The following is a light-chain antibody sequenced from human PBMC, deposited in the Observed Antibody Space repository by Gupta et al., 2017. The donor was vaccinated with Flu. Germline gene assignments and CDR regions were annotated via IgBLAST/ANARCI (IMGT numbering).Light chain of an antibody. CDR1: SSDIGAYKY. Sequence: SITISCSGTSSDIGAYKYVSWYQHRPGKAPKLMIYDVNNRPSGISTRFSGSKSGNTASLTISGLQAEDEADYYCSSYTTSSTLVFGGGTKVTVL. V-gene: IGLV2-14*03. J-gene: IGLJ3*02. CDR3: SSYTTSSTLV. CDR2: DVN.